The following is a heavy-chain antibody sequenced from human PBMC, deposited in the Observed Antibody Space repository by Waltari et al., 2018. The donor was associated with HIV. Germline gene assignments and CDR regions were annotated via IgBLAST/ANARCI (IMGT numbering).Heavy chain of an antibody. V-gene: IGHV3-30*02. D-gene: IGHD6-13*01. CDR2: IYYDGNNK. Sequence: QVHLVESGGGVVQPGGSLKLSCAASGVTFSNYLLHWVRQAPGKGLEWVTFIYYDGNNKNYADSVKGRFTISRDNSKKTLYLQMNSLRHEDTAVYYCARGGLAISPAGTRLYTGMDVWGQGTTVTVSS. J-gene: IGHJ6*02. CDR1: GVTFSNYL. CDR3: ARGGLAISPAGTRLYTGMDV.